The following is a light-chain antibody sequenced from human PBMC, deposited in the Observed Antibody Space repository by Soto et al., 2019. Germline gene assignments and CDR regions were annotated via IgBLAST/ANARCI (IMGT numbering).Light chain of an antibody. CDR2: SAS. Sequence: EIVLTQSPGTLSLSPGEGATLSCRASQSVSSNYLAWYQQKPGQAPRLLIYSASSRATGIPDRFSGTGSGTDFTLTISRLEPEDFVVYYCQQYGNSPYTFGQGTKLEIK. CDR1: QSVSSNY. CDR3: QQYGNSPYT. V-gene: IGKV3-20*01. J-gene: IGKJ2*01.